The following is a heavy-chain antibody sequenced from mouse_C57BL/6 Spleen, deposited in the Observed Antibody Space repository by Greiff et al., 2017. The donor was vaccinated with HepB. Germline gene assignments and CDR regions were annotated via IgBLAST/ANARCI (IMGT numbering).Heavy chain of an antibody. J-gene: IGHJ4*01. CDR3: AREGRYYAMDY. CDR2: ISYSGST. Sequence: VQLQQSGPGMVKPSQSLSLTCTVTGYSITSGYDWHWIRHFPGNKLAWMGYISYSGSTNYNPTLKSRISITHDTSKNHFFLKLNSVTTEDTATYYCAREGRYYAMDYWGQGTSVTVSS. CDR1: GYSITSGYD. V-gene: IGHV3-1*01.